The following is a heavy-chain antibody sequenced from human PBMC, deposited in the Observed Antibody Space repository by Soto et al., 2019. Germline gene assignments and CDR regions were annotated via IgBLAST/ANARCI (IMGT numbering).Heavy chain of an antibody. J-gene: IGHJ6*03. D-gene: IGHD4-4*01. Sequence: PSETLSLTCTVSGGSISSYYWSWIRQPPGKGLEWIGYIYYSGSTNYNPSLKSRVTISVDTSKNQFSLKLSSVTAADTAVYYCARLGYDYSNLYYYYYLAVWGKGTTVTVSS. CDR1: GGSISSYY. CDR2: IYYSGST. CDR3: ARLGYDYSNLYYYYYLAV. V-gene: IGHV4-59*01.